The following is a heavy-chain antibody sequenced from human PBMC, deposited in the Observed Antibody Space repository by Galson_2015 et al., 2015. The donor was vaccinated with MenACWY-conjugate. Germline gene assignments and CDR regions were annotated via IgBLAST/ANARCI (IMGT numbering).Heavy chain of an antibody. V-gene: IGHV3-23*01. Sequence: SLRLSCAASGITFSSYAMSWVRQAPGKGLEWVSSISTTGGTTYYADSVKGRFTISRDNSKNTLYLQMNSLRAVDTAVYYCAQGAGSRWFDPWGQGTLVIVSS. J-gene: IGHJ5*02. CDR2: ISTTGGTT. CDR3: AQGAGSRWFDP. CDR1: GITFSSYA. D-gene: IGHD3-10*01.